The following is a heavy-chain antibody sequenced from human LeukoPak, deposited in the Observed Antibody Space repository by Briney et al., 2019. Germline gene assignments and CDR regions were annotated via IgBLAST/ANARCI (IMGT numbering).Heavy chain of an antibody. CDR3: ARGGYYGSGNDFRFDP. Sequence: GSLRLSCAASGLILSSYVMSWIRQPPGKGLEWIGYIYYSGSTNYKPSLKSRVTISVDTSKNQFSLKLSSVTAADTAVYYCARGGYYGSGNDFRFDPWGQGTLVTVSS. J-gene: IGHJ5*02. CDR2: IYYSGST. V-gene: IGHV4-59*01. D-gene: IGHD3-10*01. CDR1: GLILSSYV.